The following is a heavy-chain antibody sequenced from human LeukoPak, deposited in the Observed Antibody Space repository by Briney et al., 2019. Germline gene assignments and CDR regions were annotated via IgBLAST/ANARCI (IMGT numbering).Heavy chain of an antibody. CDR3: ARGRLRFLEYRSPNWFDP. V-gene: IGHV3-21*01. J-gene: IGHJ5*02. Sequence: GGSLRLSCAASGFPFSSYSMNWVRQAPGKGLEWVSSISSSSSYIYYADSVKGRFTISRDNAKNSLYLQMNSLRAEDTAVYYCARGRLRFLEYRSPNWFDPWGQGTLVTVSS. D-gene: IGHD3-3*01. CDR2: ISSSSSYI. CDR1: GFPFSSYS.